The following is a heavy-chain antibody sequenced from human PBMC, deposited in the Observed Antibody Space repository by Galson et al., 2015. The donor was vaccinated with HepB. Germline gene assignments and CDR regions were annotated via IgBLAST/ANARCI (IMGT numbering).Heavy chain of an antibody. CDR1: GYSFTSYW. CDR2: IDPSDSNT. D-gene: IGHD3-10*01. CDR3: ARSRPVSPGRNFFYGMDV. V-gene: IGHV5-10-1*01. Sequence: QSGAEVKKPGESLRISCKGSGYSFTSYWISWVRQMPGKGLEWMGRIDPSDSNTNYNPSFQGHVTISADKSISTAYLQWSSLKAPDTAMYYCARSRPVSPGRNFFYGMDVWGQGTTVTVSS. J-gene: IGHJ6*02.